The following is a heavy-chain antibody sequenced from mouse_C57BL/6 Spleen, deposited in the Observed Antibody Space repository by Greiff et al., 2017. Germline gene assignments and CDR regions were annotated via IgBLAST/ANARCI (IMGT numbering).Heavy chain of an antibody. Sequence: QVQLQQSGAELARPGASVKLSCKASGYTFTSYGISWVKQRTGQGLEWIGEIYPRSGNTYYNEKFKGKATLTADKSSSTAYMGLRSLTSEESAVYFCARTYSDYGGAMDYWGQGTPVTASS. CDR2: IYPRSGNT. J-gene: IGHJ4*01. CDR1: GYTFTSYG. D-gene: IGHD2-4*01. CDR3: ARTYSDYGGAMDY. V-gene: IGHV1-81*01.